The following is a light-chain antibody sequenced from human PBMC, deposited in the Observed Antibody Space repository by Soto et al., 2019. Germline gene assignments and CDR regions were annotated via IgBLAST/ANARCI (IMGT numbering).Light chain of an antibody. CDR3: QQYNNWPYT. CDR1: QSVSSN. CDR2: GAS. Sequence: EIVMTQSPATLSVSPGERATLSCRASQSVSSNLAWYQQKPGQAPRLLIYGASTRATGIPARFSGSGSGTEFPLTIRSLQSEDFAVYYCQQYNNWPYTFGQGTKLEIK. V-gene: IGKV3-15*01. J-gene: IGKJ2*01.